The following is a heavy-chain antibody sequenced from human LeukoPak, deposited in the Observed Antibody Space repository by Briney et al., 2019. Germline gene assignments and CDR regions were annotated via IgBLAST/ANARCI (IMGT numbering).Heavy chain of an antibody. J-gene: IGHJ4*02. CDR1: GYTFTSNY. D-gene: IGHD6-6*01. V-gene: IGHV1-46*01. CDR3: ARMPVFASSSSDYFDY. Sequence: ASVKVSCKAFGYTFTSNYMHWVRQAPGQGPEWMGVISPSGGSTSYAQKFQGRVTMTRDMSTSTVYMELSSLRSEDTAVYYCARMPVFASSSSDYFDYWGQGTLVTVSS. CDR2: ISPSGGST.